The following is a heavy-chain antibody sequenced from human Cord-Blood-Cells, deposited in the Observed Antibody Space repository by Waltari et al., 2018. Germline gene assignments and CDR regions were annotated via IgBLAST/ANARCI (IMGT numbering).Heavy chain of an antibody. CDR2: ISYDGSNK. V-gene: IGHV3-30*04. Sequence: TFSSYAMHWVRQAPGKGLEWVAVISYDGSNKYYADSVKGRFTISRDNSKNTLYLQMNSLRAEDTAVYYCARGDTAMAPFDYWGQGTLVTVSS. J-gene: IGHJ4*02. CDR1: TFSSYA. CDR3: ARGDTAMAPFDY. D-gene: IGHD5-18*01.